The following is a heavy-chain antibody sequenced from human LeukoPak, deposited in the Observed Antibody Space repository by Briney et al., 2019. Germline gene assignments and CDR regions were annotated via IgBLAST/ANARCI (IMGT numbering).Heavy chain of an antibody. J-gene: IGHJ6*02. Sequence: GGALRLSCAASGFPFSSYGMHWVRPAPGKGLEWVAVIWYDGSNKYYADSVKGRFTISRDNSKNTLYLQMNSLRAEDTAVYYCARGGREDLYSSGWYPPLYGMDVWGQGTTVTVSS. CDR2: IWYDGSNK. V-gene: IGHV3-33*01. D-gene: IGHD6-19*01. CDR3: ARGGREDLYSSGWYPPLYGMDV. CDR1: GFPFSSYG.